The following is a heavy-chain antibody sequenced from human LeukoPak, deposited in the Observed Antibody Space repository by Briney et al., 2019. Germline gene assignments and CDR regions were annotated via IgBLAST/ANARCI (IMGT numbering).Heavy chain of an antibody. CDR3: ARGAYRISWPGIDY. J-gene: IGHJ4*02. V-gene: IGHV3-53*01. CDR2: IYSGGAT. D-gene: IGHD3-16*02. CDR1: GFTVISNL. Sequence: GGSLTLSCAASGFTVISNLMTWVRRSPGRGLEWLSSIYSGGATYYADSVKGRFTISRDHSNNSVSLQMTNLRVEDTAIYYCARGAYRISWPGIDYWGQGTLVTVSS.